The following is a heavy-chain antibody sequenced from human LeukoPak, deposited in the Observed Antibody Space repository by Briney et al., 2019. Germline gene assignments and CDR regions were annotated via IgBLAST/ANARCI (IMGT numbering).Heavy chain of an antibody. D-gene: IGHD1-26*01. V-gene: IGHV3-21*01. J-gene: IGHJ6*02. CDR2: ISSSSSYI. CDR1: GFTFSSYS. CDR3: ASSGSVSYYGMDV. Sequence: PGGSLRLSCAASGFTFSSYSMNWVRQAPGKGLEWVSSISSSSSYIYYADSVKGRFTISRDNAKNSLHLQMNSLRAEDTAVYYCASSGSVSYYGMDVWGQGTTVTVSS.